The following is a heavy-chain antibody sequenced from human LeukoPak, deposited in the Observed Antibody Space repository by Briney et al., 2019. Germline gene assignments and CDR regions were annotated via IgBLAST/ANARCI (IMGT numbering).Heavy chain of an antibody. Sequence: GGSLRLSCAASGFTFSSYAMLGVRQGLGRGLEGVSAISGSWGSTSYADSVKGRFTISRDNSKNTLYLQMNSLRAEDTGLYYCAKSPQWLEYYYYYYMDVWGKGTTVTVSS. J-gene: IGHJ6*03. CDR3: AKSPQWLEYYYYYYMDV. CDR1: GFTFSSYA. CDR2: ISGSWGST. D-gene: IGHD6-19*01. V-gene: IGHV3-23*01.